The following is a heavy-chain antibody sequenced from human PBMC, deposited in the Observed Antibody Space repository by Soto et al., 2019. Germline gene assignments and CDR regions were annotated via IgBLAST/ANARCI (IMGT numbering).Heavy chain of an antibody. Sequence: PSETLFLTCDISGEYFSANYWSWIRQTPGKGLEWLGEINHAGTTDYNPSVEDRIIISADASKNQFSLKLTSVTAMDTAVYYCATGGLFSSWGQGTLVTVSS. J-gene: IGHJ5*02. CDR2: INHAGTT. V-gene: IGHV4-34*01. CDR3: ATGGLFSS. CDR1: GEYFSANY. D-gene: IGHD3-3*01.